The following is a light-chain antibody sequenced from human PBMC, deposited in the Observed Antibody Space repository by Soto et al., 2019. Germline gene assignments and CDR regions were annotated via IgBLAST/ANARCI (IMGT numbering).Light chain of an antibody. Sequence: DIQMTQSPSTLSASVGDRVTITCRAGQSISVWLAWYQQKPGKAPNLLIYKASTLQSGVPSRFSGSGSGTEFTLTISSLQPDDFATYYCQQYNLYSWTFGQGTKVEI. J-gene: IGKJ1*01. V-gene: IGKV1-5*03. CDR2: KAS. CDR3: QQYNLYSWT. CDR1: QSISVW.